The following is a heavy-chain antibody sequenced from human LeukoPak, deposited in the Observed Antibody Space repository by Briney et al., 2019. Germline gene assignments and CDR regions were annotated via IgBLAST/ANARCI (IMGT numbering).Heavy chain of an antibody. CDR2: INPNSGFT. Sequence: ASVKLLCKASGYTSTGYYMHWVRQAPGQGLEWMGWINPNSGFTNYAQKVQGKVTITRDTSNSTAYVELSRLRPRDTDVDSFLRAPVRAMVNCFDPWGQGTLVTVSS. CDR3: LRAPVRAMVNCFDP. V-gene: IGHV1-2*02. D-gene: IGHD5-18*01. CDR1: GYTSTGYY. J-gene: IGHJ5*02.